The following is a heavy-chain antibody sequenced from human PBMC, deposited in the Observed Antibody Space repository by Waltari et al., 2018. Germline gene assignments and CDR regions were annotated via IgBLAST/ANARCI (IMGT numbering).Heavy chain of an antibody. Sequence: LVQSGAEVMKPGASVRGSCKASRDAVTEHNIHRVTQAPGQGLEWMGWVNPNGGGTNYAQSFAGRITVTWDASITTAYMEFSRLTSGDTAVYFCAREYCGGDCRLFDYWGQGTPVTVSS. J-gene: IGHJ4*02. CDR2: VNPNGGGT. D-gene: IGHD2-21*02. CDR1: RDAVTEHN. V-gene: IGHV1-2*02. CDR3: AREYCGGDCRLFDY.